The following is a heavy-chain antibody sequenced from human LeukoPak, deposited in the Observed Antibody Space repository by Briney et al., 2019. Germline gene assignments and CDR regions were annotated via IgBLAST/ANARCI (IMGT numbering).Heavy chain of an antibody. J-gene: IGHJ4*02. CDR2: IWYDGSNK. CDR1: GFTFSSYG. CDR3: ARDRRRRWEPIYYFDY. V-gene: IGHV3-33*08. D-gene: IGHD1-26*01. Sequence: PGRSLRLSCAASGFTFSSYGMHWVRQAPGKGLEWVAVIWYDGSNKYYADSVKGRFTISRDNSKNTLYLQMNSLRAEDTAVYYCARDRRRRWEPIYYFDYWGQGTLVTVSS.